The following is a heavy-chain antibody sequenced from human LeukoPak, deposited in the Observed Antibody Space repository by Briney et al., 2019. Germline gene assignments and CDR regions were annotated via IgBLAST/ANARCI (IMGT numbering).Heavy chain of an antibody. J-gene: IGHJ4*02. CDR3: ARDGTAGGYSSSSY. V-gene: IGHV3-30-3*01. CDR2: ISYDGNNK. D-gene: IGHD6-13*01. CDR1: GFTFSSYA. Sequence: GGSLRLSCAASGFTFSSYAMHWVRQAPGKGLEWVTVISYDGNNKYYTDSVKGRFTISRDNSKNTLYLQMDSLRAEDTAVYYCARDGTAGGYSSSSYWGQGTLVTVSS.